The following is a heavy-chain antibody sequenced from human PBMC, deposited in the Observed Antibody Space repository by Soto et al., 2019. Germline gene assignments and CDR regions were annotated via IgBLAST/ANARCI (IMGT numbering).Heavy chain of an antibody. CDR1: GGTFSSYT. CDR3: AREGASLSIED. J-gene: IGHJ4*02. V-gene: IGHV1-69*08. D-gene: IGHD3-16*02. Sequence: QVQLVQSGAEVKKPGSSVKVSCKASGGTFSSYTISWVRQAPGQGLEWMGRIIPTLGIANYAKKLQGRVTITEDKSTSTAYMELSRLRSEDTAVYYCAREGASLSIEDRGQGTLVNVS. CDR2: IIPTLGIA.